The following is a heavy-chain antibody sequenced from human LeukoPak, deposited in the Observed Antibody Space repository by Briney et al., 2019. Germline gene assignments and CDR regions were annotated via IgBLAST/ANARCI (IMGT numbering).Heavy chain of an antibody. CDR1: GYIFTSYY. Sequence: ASVKVSCKASGYIFTSYYMHWVRQAPGQGLEWMGWINPNSGGTNYAQKFQGRVTMTRDTSISTAYMELSRLRSDDTAVYYCARSGYSGYDSGGYWGQGTLVTVSS. CDR3: ARSGYSGYDSGGY. CDR2: INPNSGGT. J-gene: IGHJ4*02. V-gene: IGHV1-2*02. D-gene: IGHD5-12*01.